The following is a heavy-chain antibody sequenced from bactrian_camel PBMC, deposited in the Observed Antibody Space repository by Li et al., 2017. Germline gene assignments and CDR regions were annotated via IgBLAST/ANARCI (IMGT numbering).Heavy chain of an antibody. V-gene: IGHV3S31*01. D-gene: IGHD7*01. Sequence: QLVESGGGLVQPGRSLRLSCTASGFTFDIYGMSWVRQAPGKGLEWVSTINRGSGEYYADSVKGRFTISRDNAKNALYLQLSSLKTEDTAMYYCTTGFSAAAAYVGQGTQVTVS. CDR1: GFTFDIYG. CDR2: INRGSGE. J-gene: IGHJ4*01.